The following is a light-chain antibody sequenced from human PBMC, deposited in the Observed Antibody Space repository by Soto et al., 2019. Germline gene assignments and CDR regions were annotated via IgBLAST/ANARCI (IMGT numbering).Light chain of an antibody. Sequence: QSVLTQPPSVSGSPGQSVTISCTGTSSDVGSYNRVSWYQQPPGTAPKLMIYDVGNRPSGVPDRFSVSKSGNTASLTISGLQADDEAYYYCSSYTSSNTYVFGTGTKLTVL. CDR3: SSYTSSNTYV. J-gene: IGLJ1*01. CDR1: SSDVGSYNR. V-gene: IGLV2-18*02. CDR2: DVG.